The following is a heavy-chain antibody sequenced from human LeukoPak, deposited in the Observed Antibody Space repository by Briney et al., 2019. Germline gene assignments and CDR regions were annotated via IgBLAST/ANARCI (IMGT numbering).Heavy chain of an antibody. V-gene: IGHV1-3*01. CDR1: GYTFTTYA. Sequence: ASVKVSCKASGYTFTTYAMHWVRQAPGQRLEWMGWINAGNGDTKYSQKFQGRVTITRDTSASTAYMELSSLRAEDTAVYYCAKDLGEAPTVLFDYWGQGTLVTVSS. CDR2: INAGNGDT. CDR3: AKDLGEAPTVLFDY. D-gene: IGHD4-11*01. J-gene: IGHJ4*02.